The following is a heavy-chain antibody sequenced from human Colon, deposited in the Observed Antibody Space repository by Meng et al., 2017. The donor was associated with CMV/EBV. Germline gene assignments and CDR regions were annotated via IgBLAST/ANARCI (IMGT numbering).Heavy chain of an antibody. J-gene: IGHJ3*02. CDR3: ARVRVDYGGDAFDI. CDR1: SGSIRSNSYF. V-gene: IGHV4-39*02. Sequence: GSLRLSCTVSSGSIRSNSYFWGWIRQPPGKGLEWVAIGYHSGFTSYNPSLESRVTMSADTSKNHFSLKLTSVTAADSAVYYCARVRVDYGGDAFDIWGQGTKVTVSS. D-gene: IGHD3-16*01. CDR2: GYHSGFT.